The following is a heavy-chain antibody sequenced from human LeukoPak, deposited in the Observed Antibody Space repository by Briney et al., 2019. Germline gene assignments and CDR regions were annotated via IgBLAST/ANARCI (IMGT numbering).Heavy chain of an antibody. J-gene: IGHJ3*02. CDR2: IYYSGIT. D-gene: IGHD1-26*01. CDR3: ARAGRWEGRPHAFDI. Sequence: SETLSLTCTVSGGYISSSSYYWNWIRQPPGKGLECIGYIYYSGITNYNPSLKSRVTISVDTSKSQFSLKLSSVTAADTAVYYCARAGRWEGRPHAFDIWGQGTMVTVSS. V-gene: IGHV4-61*01. CDR1: GGYISSSSYY.